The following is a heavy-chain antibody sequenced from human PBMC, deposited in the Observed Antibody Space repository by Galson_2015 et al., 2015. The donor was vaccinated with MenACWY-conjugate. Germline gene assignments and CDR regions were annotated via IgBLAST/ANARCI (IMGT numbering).Heavy chain of an antibody. CDR2: IEPDGSDT. CDR1: VFTFSTFW. V-gene: IGHV3-7*03. Sequence: SLRLSCAASVFTFSTFWMSWVRQAPGKGLEWVAIIEPDGSDTYYVDSVKGRFTISRDNAKNSLYLQMNSLTADDTAVYYCARDSSPKYGSYWYDGFDIWGQGTMVIVSA. J-gene: IGHJ3*02. CDR3: ARDSSPKYGSYWYDGFDI. D-gene: IGHD6-19*01.